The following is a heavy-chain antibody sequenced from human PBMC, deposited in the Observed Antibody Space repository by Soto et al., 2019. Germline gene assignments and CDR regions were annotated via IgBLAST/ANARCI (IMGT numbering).Heavy chain of an antibody. CDR2: FNPSDSAP. Sequence: VESLKLCCEGSRYRFSAYSIAGERQMPGRGLEYMGIFNPSDSAPTYSPSFQGQVTISLDRSTNTAFLQGTSLKASDSAFYYCARIGAVVGLSASGMDVWGQGTTVTVSS. V-gene: IGHV5-51*01. D-gene: IGHD1-26*01. J-gene: IGHJ6*02. CDR1: RYRFSAYS. CDR3: ARIGAVVGLSASGMDV.